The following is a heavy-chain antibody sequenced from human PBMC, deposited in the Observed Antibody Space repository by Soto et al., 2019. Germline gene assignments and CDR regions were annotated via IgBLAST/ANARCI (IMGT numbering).Heavy chain of an antibody. J-gene: IGHJ4*02. CDR1: GFTVTSNY. CDR2: IYAGSIT. V-gene: IGHV3-53*01. Sequence: GGSLRLSCAASGFTVTSNYMSWVRQAAGRGLEWVSVIYAGSITFYADSVKGRFTISRDSSKNSLYLEMNSLRAEDTAVYYCARIPYHNSGTIFDHWGQGTLVTVSS. D-gene: IGHD1-7*01. CDR3: ARIPYHNSGTIFDH.